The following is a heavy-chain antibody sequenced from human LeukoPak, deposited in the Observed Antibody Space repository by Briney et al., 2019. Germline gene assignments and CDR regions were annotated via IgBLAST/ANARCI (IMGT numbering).Heavy chain of an antibody. CDR1: GYTFSIYG. CDR2: ISVYNGNT. D-gene: IGHD6-13*01. J-gene: IGHJ4*02. V-gene: IGHV1-18*01. Sequence: ASVKVSCKASGYTFSIYGFSWVRQAPGQGLEWMGWISVYNGNTNYAQKFQGRVTMTTDTSTSTAHMELRSLRSDDTAVYYCARGFRGAAAATGRDYWGQGTLVTVSS. CDR3: ARGFRGAAAATGRDY.